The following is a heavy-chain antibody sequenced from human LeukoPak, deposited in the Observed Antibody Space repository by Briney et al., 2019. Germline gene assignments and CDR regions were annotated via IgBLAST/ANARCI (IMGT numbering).Heavy chain of an antibody. D-gene: IGHD1-26*01. CDR1: GGSISSYY. Sequence: SETLSLTCTVSGGSISSYYWSWIRQPPGKGLEWIGYIYYSGSTNRNPSLKSRVIISVDTSKNQFSLKLSSVTAADTAVYYCARVGGSNHYYYGMDVWGQGTTVTVSS. J-gene: IGHJ6*02. CDR3: ARVGGSNHYYYGMDV. V-gene: IGHV4-59*01. CDR2: IYYSGST.